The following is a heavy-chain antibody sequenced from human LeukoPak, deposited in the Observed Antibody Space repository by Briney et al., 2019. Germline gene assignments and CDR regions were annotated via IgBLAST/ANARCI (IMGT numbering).Heavy chain of an antibody. J-gene: IGHJ3*02. CDR3: ARENPVVVPAARTSDAFDI. D-gene: IGHD2-2*01. CDR1: GGSFSGYY. Sequence: SETLSLTCAVYGGSFSGYYWSWIRQPPGKGLEWIGYIYYSGSTNYNPSLKSRVTISVDTSKNQFSLKLSSVTAADTAVYYCARENPVVVPAARTSDAFDIWGQGTMVTVSS. CDR2: IYYSGST. V-gene: IGHV4-59*01.